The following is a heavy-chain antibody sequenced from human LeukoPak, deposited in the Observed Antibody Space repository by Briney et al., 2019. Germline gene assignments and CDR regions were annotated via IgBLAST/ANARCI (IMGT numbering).Heavy chain of an antibody. Sequence: QPGGSLRLSCAASGFTFTSYALSWVRQAPGKGLEWVSAISGSGANTYYADSVKGRFSISRDNSKNTLYLQMNSLRAEDTAVFYCAKVLSYCTSTSCVRGGFDYWGQGTLVTVSS. CDR2: ISGSGANT. D-gene: IGHD2-2*01. CDR1: GFTFTSYA. V-gene: IGHV3-23*01. J-gene: IGHJ4*02. CDR3: AKVLSYCTSTSCVRGGFDY.